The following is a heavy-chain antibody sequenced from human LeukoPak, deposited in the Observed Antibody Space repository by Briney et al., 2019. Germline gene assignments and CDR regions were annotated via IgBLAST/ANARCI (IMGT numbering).Heavy chain of an antibody. CDR3: ASQSTPVTIFDY. V-gene: IGHV3-7*01. Sequence: GGSLRLSCAASGFTFSSYWMSWVRQAPGKGLEWGANIKQDGSENYYVDSVKGRFTISRDNAKNSLYLQMNSLRAEDTAVYYCASQSTPVTIFDYWGQGTLVTVSS. J-gene: IGHJ4*02. CDR1: GFTFSSYW. CDR2: IKQDGSEN. D-gene: IGHD4-17*01.